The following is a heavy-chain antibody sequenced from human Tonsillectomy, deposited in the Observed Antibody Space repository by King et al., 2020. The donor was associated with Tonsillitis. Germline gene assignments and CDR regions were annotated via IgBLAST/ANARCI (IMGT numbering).Heavy chain of an antibody. D-gene: IGHD3-22*01. CDR3: TTPGPLWLFSPDY. V-gene: IGHV3-15*01. J-gene: IGHJ4*02. CDR2: IKSKTDGGTT. Sequence: VQLVESGGGLVKPGGSLRLSCAASGFTFSNAWMSWVRQAPGKGLEWVGRIKSKTDGGTTDYAAPVKGRFTISRDDSKNTLYLQMNSLKTEDTAVCYCTTPGPLWLFSPDYWGQGTRVTVSS. CDR1: GFTFSNAW.